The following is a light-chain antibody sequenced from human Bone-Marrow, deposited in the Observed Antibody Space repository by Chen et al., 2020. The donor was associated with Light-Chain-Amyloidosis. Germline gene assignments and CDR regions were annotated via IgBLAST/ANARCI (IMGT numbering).Light chain of an antibody. CDR2: DAS. CDR3: QQYDNLPRT. V-gene: IGKV1-33*01. Sequence: DIQMTQSPSSLSASVGDRVTITCQASQDITTYLNWYQQKPGRAPQLLIYDASNLEIGVPPRFSGSGSGTDFTFTISGLQPEDFASYYCQQYDNLPRTFGRGTTVEVK. J-gene: IGKJ1*01. CDR1: QDITTY.